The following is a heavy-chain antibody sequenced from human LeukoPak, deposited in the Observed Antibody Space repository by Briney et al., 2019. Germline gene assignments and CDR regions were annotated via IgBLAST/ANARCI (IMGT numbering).Heavy chain of an antibody. D-gene: IGHD2-15*01. V-gene: IGHV3-23*01. Sequence: GGSLRLSCAASGFTFSSYAMSWVRRAPGKGLEWVSAISGSGGRTYYSDSVKGRFTISRDNSKNTLYLQMNSLRAEDTAVYYCARVKRDCSGGSCYSFDYWGQGTLVTVSS. CDR2: ISGSGGRT. CDR1: GFTFSSYA. CDR3: ARVKRDCSGGSCYSFDY. J-gene: IGHJ4*02.